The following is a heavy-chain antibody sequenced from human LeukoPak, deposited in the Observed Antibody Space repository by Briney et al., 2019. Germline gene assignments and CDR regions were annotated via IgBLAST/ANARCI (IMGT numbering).Heavy chain of an antibody. V-gene: IGHV3-30*18. D-gene: IGHD3-10*01. Sequence: AGSLRLSCAASGFTFSSYGMHWVRQAPGKGLEWVAVISYDGSNKYYADSVKGRFTISRDNSKNTLYLQMNSLRAEDTAVYYCAKGRLWFGELLSTLAYWGQGTLVTVSS. CDR3: AKGRLWFGELLSTLAY. CDR2: ISYDGSNK. CDR1: GFTFSSYG. J-gene: IGHJ4*02.